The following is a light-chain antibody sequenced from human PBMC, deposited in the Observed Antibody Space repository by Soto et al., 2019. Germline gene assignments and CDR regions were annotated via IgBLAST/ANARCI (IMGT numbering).Light chain of an antibody. J-gene: IGKJ5*01. CDR2: DAS. V-gene: IGKV3-15*01. CDR3: QQYNNWPPIT. Sequence: ERVMTQAPDTLSLSPGERVTLCCRASQSVSTNLAWYQQKPGQAPRLLIYDASTRATGIPARFSGSGSGTEFTLTISSLQSEDFAVYFCQQYNNWPPITFGQGTRLEIK. CDR1: QSVSTN.